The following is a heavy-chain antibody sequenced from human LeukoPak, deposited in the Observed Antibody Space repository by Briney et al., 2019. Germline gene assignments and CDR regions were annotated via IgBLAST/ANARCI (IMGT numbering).Heavy chain of an antibody. J-gene: IGHJ4*02. Sequence: SVKVSCKASGGTFSSYAISWVRQAPGQGLEWMGGIIPIFGTANYAQKFQGRVTITTDESTSTAYMELSSLRSEDTAVYYCAVLQRRAAADNYWGQGTLVTVSS. CDR3: AVLQRRAAADNY. CDR1: GGTFSSYA. V-gene: IGHV1-69*05. CDR2: IIPIFGTA. D-gene: IGHD6-13*01.